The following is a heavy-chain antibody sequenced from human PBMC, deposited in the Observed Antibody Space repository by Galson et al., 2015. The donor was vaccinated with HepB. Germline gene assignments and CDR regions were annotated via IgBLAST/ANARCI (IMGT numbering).Heavy chain of an antibody. J-gene: IGHJ6*03. CDR2: IIPIFGTA. Sequence: SVKVSCKASGGTFSSYAISWVRQAPGQGLEWMGGIIPIFGTANYAQKFQGRVTITADESTSTAYMELSSLRSEDTAVYYCAREGQRIPTTVTTDYYYYMDVWGKGTTVTVSS. CDR3: AREGQRIPTTVTTDYYYYMDV. V-gene: IGHV1-69*13. D-gene: IGHD4-11*01. CDR1: GGTFSSYA.